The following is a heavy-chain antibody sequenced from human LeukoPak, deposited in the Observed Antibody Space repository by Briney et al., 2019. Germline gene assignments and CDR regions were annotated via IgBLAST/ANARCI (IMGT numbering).Heavy chain of an antibody. V-gene: IGHV4-34*01. D-gene: IGHD6-6*01. J-gene: IGHJ6*02. Sequence: SETLSLTCAVYGGSFSGYYWSWIRQPPGKGLEWIGEINHSGSTNYNPSLKSRVTISVDTSKNQFSLKLSSVTAADTAVYYCARDVRVAARLFGYYYGMDVWGQGTTVTVSS. CDR2: INHSGST. CDR1: GGSFSGYY. CDR3: ARDVRVAARLFGYYYGMDV.